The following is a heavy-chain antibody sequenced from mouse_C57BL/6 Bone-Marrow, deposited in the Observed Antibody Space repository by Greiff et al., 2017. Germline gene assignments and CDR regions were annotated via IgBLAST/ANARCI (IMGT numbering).Heavy chain of an antibody. Sequence: VQGEESGPGLVQPSQRLSITCTVSGFSLTSYDVHWVRQSPGQGLEWLGVIWSGGSADYTAAFIPRLSISKNNSKSQVFFKMNSLKADDTAIYYYAREGYDGSSYETDWGQGTLVTVSA. J-gene: IGHJ3*01. CDR3: AREGYDGSSYETD. D-gene: IGHD1-1*01. CDR1: GFSLTSYD. CDR2: IWSGGSA. V-gene: IGHV2-2*01.